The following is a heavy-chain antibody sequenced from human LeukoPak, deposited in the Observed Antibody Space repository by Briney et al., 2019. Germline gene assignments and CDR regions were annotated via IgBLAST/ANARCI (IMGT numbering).Heavy chain of an antibody. D-gene: IGHD6-19*01. J-gene: IGHJ4*02. V-gene: IGHV3-7*03. Sequence: GSLRLSCAASGLIFSGSWMNWVRQAPGKGLEWVATINPDGNKKGVADSVRGRFTISRDNAKNSLYLQMNSLRAEDTAVYYCAGGAGWLVDYWGQGTLVTVSS. CDR1: GLIFSGSW. CDR3: AGGAGWLVDY. CDR2: INPDGNKK.